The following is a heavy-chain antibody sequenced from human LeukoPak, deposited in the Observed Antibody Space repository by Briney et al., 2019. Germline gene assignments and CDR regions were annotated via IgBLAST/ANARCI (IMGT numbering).Heavy chain of an antibody. CDR3: ARTDSGDWPYYYYYGMDV. D-gene: IGHD2-21*02. Sequence: SETLSLTCTVSGGSISSYYRSWIRQPPGKGLEWIGYIYYSGSTNYNPSLKSRFTISVDTSKNQFSLKLRTVTAADTAVYYCARTDSGDWPYYYYYGMDVWGQGTTVTVSS. V-gene: IGHV4-59*08. CDR2: IYYSGST. CDR1: GGSISSYY. J-gene: IGHJ6*01.